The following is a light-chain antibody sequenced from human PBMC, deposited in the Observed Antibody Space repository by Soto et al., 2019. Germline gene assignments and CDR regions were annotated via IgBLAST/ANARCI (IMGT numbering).Light chain of an antibody. V-gene: IGLV2-23*01. CDR3: CSYGGSVSFVI. CDR2: SNS. J-gene: IGLJ2*01. Sequence: QSALTQPASVSGSPGQSTTISCTGAKSYNLVSWYQHRPGQVPKLVIYSNSKRPSGVSSRFSASKSGSTASLTISGLQAEDEADYYCCSYGGSVSFVIFGGGTQLTVL. CDR1: KSYNL.